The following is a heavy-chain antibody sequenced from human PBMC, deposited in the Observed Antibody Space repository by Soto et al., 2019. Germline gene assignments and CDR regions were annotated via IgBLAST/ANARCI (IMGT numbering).Heavy chain of an antibody. CDR1: GFTVSSNY. Sequence: GGSLRLSCAASGFTVSSNYMSWVRQAPGKGLEWVSVIYSGGSTYYADSVKGRFTISRDNSKNTLYLQMNSLRAEDTAVYYCARVRIVVVPAATDYYMDVWGKGTTVTVSS. CDR3: ARVRIVVVPAATDYYMDV. D-gene: IGHD2-2*01. V-gene: IGHV3-66*01. CDR2: IYSGGST. J-gene: IGHJ6*03.